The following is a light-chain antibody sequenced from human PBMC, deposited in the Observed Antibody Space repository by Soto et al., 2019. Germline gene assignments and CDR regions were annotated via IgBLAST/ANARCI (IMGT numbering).Light chain of an antibody. CDR1: QGIVNA. CDR3: QQYGNYPLT. Sequence: AIQLTQSPSSLSASVGDRVSITCRASQGIVNALAWYQQKPGRPPKLLMYDASTLQTGVPSRFSGSGSGTDFTLSIGSLQPEDFATYFCQQYGNYPLTFGGGTKVDIK. V-gene: IGKV1D-13*01. CDR2: DAS. J-gene: IGKJ4*01.